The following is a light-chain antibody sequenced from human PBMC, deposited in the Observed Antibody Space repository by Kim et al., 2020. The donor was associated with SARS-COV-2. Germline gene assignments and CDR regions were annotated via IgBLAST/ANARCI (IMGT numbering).Light chain of an antibody. CDR2: SAS. J-gene: IGKJ4*01. CDR3: HQSGGSVT. V-gene: IGKV3-20*01. Sequence: ETVLTQSPGTLSSSPGERATLSCRASQNVDTNYLAWYQQKPGQAPRLLIYSASSRANGIPARFSGGGSGTDFTLTISRLEPEDFAVYYFHQSGGSVTFFGGTKVDIK. CDR1: QNVDTNY.